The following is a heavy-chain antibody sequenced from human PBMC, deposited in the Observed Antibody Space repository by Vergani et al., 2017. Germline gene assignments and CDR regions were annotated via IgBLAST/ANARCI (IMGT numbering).Heavy chain of an antibody. CDR1: GGTFSSYA. J-gene: IGHJ4*02. CDR2: IIPILGIA. D-gene: IGHD3-22*01. CDR3: AREPMCYYESSGYSISFDY. Sequence: QVQLVQSGAEVKKPGSSVKVSCKASGGTFSSYAISWVRQAPGQGLEWMGRIIPILGIANYAQKFQGRVTITADKSTSTAYMELSSLRSEDTAVYYCAREPMCYYESSGYSISFDYWGQGTLVTVSS. V-gene: IGHV1-69*04.